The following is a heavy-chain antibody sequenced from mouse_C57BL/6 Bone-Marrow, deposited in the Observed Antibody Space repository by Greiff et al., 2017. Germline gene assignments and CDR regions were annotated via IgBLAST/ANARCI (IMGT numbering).Heavy chain of an antibody. V-gene: IGHV1-80*01. J-gene: IGHJ2*01. CDR3: ARSGIYYYGSYYFDY. Sequence: VKLVESGAELVKPGASVKISCKASGYAFSSYWMNWVKQRPGKGLEWIGQIYPGDGDTNYNGKFKGKATLTADKSSSTAYMQLSSLTSEDSAVYFCARSGIYYYGSYYFDYWGQGTTLTVSS. CDR2: IYPGDGDT. CDR1: GYAFSSYW. D-gene: IGHD1-1*01.